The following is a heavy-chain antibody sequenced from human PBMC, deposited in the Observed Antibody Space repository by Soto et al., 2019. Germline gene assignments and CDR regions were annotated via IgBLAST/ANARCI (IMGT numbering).Heavy chain of an antibody. CDR1: GFTFSSYA. Sequence: QVQLVESGGGVVQPGRSLRLSCAASGFTFSSYAMHWVRQAPGKGLEWVAVISYDGSNKYYADSVKGRFTISRDNSKNTLYLQMNSLRAEDTAVYYCASTAYCGGDCYYALDYWGQGTLVTVSS. D-gene: IGHD2-21*02. V-gene: IGHV3-30-3*01. CDR2: ISYDGSNK. CDR3: ASTAYCGGDCYYALDY. J-gene: IGHJ4*02.